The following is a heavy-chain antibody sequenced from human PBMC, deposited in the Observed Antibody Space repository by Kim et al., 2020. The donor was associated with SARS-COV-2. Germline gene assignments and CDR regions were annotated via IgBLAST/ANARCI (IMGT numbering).Heavy chain of an antibody. CDR3: ARDLFYCSSTSCYAGDYYYYGMDV. Sequence: GGSLRLSCAASGFTFSSYGMHWVRQAPGKGLEWVAVIWYDGSNKYYADSVKGRFTISRDNSKNTLYLQMNSLRAEDTAVYYCARDLFYCSSTSCYAGDYYYYGMDVWGQGTTVTVSS. J-gene: IGHJ6*02. D-gene: IGHD2-2*01. CDR2: IWYDGSNK. V-gene: IGHV3-33*01. CDR1: GFTFSSYG.